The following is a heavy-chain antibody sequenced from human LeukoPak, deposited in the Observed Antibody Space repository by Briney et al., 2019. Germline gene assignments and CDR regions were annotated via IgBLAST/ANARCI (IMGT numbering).Heavy chain of an antibody. CDR1: GFTFSSYA. J-gene: IGHJ4*02. CDR2: ISGSGGST. V-gene: IGHV3-23*01. Sequence: PGGSLRLSCAASGFTFSSYAMSWVRQAPGKGLEWVSAISGSGGSTYYADSVKGRFTISRDNAKNSLYLQMNSLRAEDTAVYYCARNDYGTPGIDYWGQGTLVTVSS. D-gene: IGHD4-17*01. CDR3: ARNDYGTPGIDY.